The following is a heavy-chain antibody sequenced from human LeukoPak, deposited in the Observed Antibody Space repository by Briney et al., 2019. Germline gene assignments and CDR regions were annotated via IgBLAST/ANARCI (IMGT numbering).Heavy chain of an antibody. V-gene: IGHV1-69*13. CDR1: GGSLKNFA. CDR2: FNHIYGTT. Sequence: SVKVSCKASGGSLKNFAISWVRQAPGQGPEWMGGFNHIYGTTNYAQKFQGRVTITVDDSNNIAYLDLSILRSDDTALYYCARRAEWFSWTRLDAFDIWGQGTMVTVSS. J-gene: IGHJ3*02. D-gene: IGHD3-3*01. CDR3: ARRAEWFSWTRLDAFDI.